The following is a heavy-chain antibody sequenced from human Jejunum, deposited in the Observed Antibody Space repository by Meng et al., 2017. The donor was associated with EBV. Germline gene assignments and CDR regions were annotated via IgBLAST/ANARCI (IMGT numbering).Heavy chain of an antibody. CDR2: IHSDGGST. CDR1: GFTFSSYW. V-gene: IGHV3-74*01. D-gene: IGHD3-3*01. CDR3: ARDWSGAGGF. J-gene: IGHJ4*02. Sequence: EVQMVESGGGLVQPGGSRRLSCAASGFTFSSYWMHWVRQAPGKGLVWVSRIHSDGGSTTYADSVKGRFTISRDNAKNTLYLQMNSLRTEDTAVYYCARDWSGAGGFWGQGTLVTVSS.